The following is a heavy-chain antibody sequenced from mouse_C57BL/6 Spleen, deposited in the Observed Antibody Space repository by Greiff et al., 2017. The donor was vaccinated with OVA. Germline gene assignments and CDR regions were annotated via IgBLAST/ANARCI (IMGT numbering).Heavy chain of an antibody. CDR1: GFTFSDYG. D-gene: IGHD1-1*02. V-gene: IGHV5-17*01. J-gene: IGHJ3*01. CDR3: ARNSGWYRGFAY. CDR2: ISSGSSTI. Sequence: EVKVVESGGGLVKPGGSLKLSCAASGFTFSDYGMHWVRQAPEKGLEWVAYISSGSSTIYYADTVKGRFTISRDNAKNTLFLQMTSLRSEDTAMYYCARNSGWYRGFAYWGQGTLVTVSA.